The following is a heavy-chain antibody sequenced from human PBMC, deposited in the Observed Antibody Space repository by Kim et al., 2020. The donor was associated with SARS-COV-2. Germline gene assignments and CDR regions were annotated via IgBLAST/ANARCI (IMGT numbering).Heavy chain of an antibody. J-gene: IGHJ5*02. Sequence: SVKVSCKASGGTFSSYAISWVRQAPGQGLEWMGGIIPIFGTANYAQKFQGRVTITADESTSTAYMELSSLRSEDTAVYYCARESNYYDSSGLLNWFDPWGQGTLVTVSS. CDR3: ARESNYYDSSGLLNWFDP. D-gene: IGHD3-22*01. CDR2: IIPIFGTA. V-gene: IGHV1-69*13. CDR1: GGTFSSYA.